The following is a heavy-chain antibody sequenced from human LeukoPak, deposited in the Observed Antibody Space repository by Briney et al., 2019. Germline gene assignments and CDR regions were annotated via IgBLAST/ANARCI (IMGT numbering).Heavy chain of an antibody. CDR3: ARDRSSGWYDFDY. Sequence: GGSLRLSCAASGFTVSSNYMSWVRQAPGKGLEWVAVISYDGSNKYYADSVKGRFTISRDNSKNTLYLQMNSLRAEDTAVYYCARDRSSGWYDFDYWGQGTLVTVSS. D-gene: IGHD6-19*01. CDR2: ISYDGSNK. V-gene: IGHV3-30*03. CDR1: GFTVSSNY. J-gene: IGHJ4*02.